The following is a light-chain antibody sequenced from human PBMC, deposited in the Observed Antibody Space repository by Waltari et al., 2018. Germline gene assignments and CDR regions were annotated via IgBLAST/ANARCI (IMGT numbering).Light chain of an antibody. CDR3: QQRSNWPYT. CDR1: QTVRSY. V-gene: IGKV3-11*01. Sequence: EIVLTQSPATLSLSPGERTTLSCRASQTVRSYLAWYQQKPGQAPRLLIFDASSRAPGIPAKFSGSGSGTDFTLTVSNLEPEDFAVYYCQQRSNWPYTFGQGTRVETK. CDR2: DAS. J-gene: IGKJ2*01.